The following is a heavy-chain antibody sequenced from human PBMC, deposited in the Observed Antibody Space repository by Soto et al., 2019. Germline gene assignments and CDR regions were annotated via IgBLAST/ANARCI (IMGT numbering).Heavy chain of an antibody. V-gene: IGHV2-5*02. CDR2: IYWDDDK. Sequence: ITLKESGPTLVRPTPTLTLTCTFSGFSLSTTGVGVGWIRQPPGKALEWLALIYWDDDKLYSPSLKSRLTITKVTSKNEVILTMTNMDPVDTATYYCAQRVLDYGMGRERANYFDPGGQGTLVTVSS. D-gene: IGHD1-7*01. CDR1: GFSLSTTGVG. J-gene: IGHJ5*02. CDR3: AQRVLDYGMGRERANYFDP.